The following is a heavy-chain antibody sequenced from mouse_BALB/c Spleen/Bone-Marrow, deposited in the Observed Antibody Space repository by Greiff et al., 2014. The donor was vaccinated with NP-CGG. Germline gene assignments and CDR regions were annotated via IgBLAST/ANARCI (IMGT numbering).Heavy chain of an antibody. Sequence: EVNLVESGGGLVQPGGSLKLSCAASGFTFSSYGMSWVRQTPDKRLELVASINSNGGSTYYPDSVKGRFTISRDNAKNTLSLHMSSLKSEDTAMYYCARGNYGNYVDYFDYWGQGTTLTVSS. V-gene: IGHV5-6-3*01. J-gene: IGHJ2*01. CDR1: GFTFSSYG. D-gene: IGHD2-1*01. CDR2: INSNGGST. CDR3: ARGNYGNYVDYFDY.